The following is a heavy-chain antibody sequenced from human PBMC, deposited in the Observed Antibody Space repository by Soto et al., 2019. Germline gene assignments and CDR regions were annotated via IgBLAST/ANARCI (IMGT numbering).Heavy chain of an antibody. Sequence: QVQLQESGPGLVKPSGTLSLTCAVSGGSISSSNWWSWVRQPPGKGLEWIGEIYHSGSTNYNPSLKSRXXIXVXXSKNQFSLKLSSVTAADTAVYYCARDWGYRYGMDVWGQGTTVTVSS. CDR2: IYHSGST. J-gene: IGHJ6*02. D-gene: IGHD3-16*01. CDR1: GGSISSSNW. CDR3: ARDWGYRYGMDV. V-gene: IGHV4-4*02.